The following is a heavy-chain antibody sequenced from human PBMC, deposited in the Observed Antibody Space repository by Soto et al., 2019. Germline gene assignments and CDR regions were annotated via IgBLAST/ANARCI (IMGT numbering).Heavy chain of an antibody. J-gene: IGHJ6*02. D-gene: IGHD5-12*01. CDR2: INSDGSNT. V-gene: IGHV3-74*01. CDR1: GFTFSSYW. CDR3: ARHVAVATISWGTYGMDV. Sequence: EVQLVESGGGLVQPGGSLRLSCAASGFTFSSYWMHWVRQAPGEGLVWVSRINSDGSNTTYADSVKGRFTTSRDSAKNTLFLQMNRLRGEDTAVYYCARHVAVATISWGTYGMDVWGQGTTVTVSS.